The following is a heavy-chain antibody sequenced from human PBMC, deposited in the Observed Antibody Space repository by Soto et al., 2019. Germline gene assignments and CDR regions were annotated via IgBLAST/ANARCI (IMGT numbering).Heavy chain of an antibody. D-gene: IGHD3-3*01. CDR2: INPSGGST. J-gene: IGHJ5*02. CDR3: ARAVRVGERITSFGVVIIESAWFDP. CDR1: GYTFTSYY. Sequence: ASVKVSCKASGYTFTSYYMLWVRQAPGQGLEWMGIINPSGGSTSYAQKFQGRVTMTRDTSTSTVYMELSSLRSEDTAVYYCARAVRVGERITSFGVVIIESAWFDPWGQGTLVTVSS. V-gene: IGHV1-46*03.